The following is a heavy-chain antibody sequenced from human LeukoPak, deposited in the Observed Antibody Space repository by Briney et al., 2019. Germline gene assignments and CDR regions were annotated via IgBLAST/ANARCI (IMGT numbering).Heavy chain of an antibody. V-gene: IGHV3-23*01. Sequence: PGGSLRLSCPASGFTLRYYTMTWVRQAPGKGREWVSGISGSGGSTYYGDSVKGRFTISRDNSKNTLYLQMNSLRAEDTAVYYCAKTMIVGGAFDIWGQGTMVTVSS. CDR1: GFTLRYYT. CDR3: AKTMIVGGAFDI. D-gene: IGHD3-22*01. J-gene: IGHJ3*02. CDR2: ISGSGGST.